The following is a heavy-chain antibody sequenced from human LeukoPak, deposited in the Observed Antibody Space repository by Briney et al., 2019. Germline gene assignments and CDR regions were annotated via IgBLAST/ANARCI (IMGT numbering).Heavy chain of an antibody. CDR1: GFTFSSFW. J-gene: IGHJ4*02. Sequence: GGSLRLSCAASGFTFSSFWIHWVRQVPGKGLVWVSRINSDGFSTSYADSVKGRFAISRDNAKNTLYLQMNSLRAEDTAVYYCARGTSGGYFDYWGQGTLVTVSS. D-gene: IGHD1-26*01. CDR3: ARGTSGGYFDY. CDR2: INSDGFST. V-gene: IGHV3-74*01.